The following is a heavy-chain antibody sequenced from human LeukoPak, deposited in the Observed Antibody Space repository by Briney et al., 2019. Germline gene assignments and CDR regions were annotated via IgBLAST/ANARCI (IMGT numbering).Heavy chain of an antibody. CDR1: GYTFTSYY. V-gene: IGHV1-18*04. J-gene: IGHJ5*02. CDR2: ISAYNGNT. CDR3: ARDLAAVWFDP. Sequence: ASVKVSCKASGYTFTSYYMHWVRQAPGQGLEWMGWISAYNGNTNYAQKLQGRVTVTTDTSTSTAYMELRSLRSDDTAVYYCARDLAAVWFDPWGQGTLVTVSS. D-gene: IGHD6-13*01.